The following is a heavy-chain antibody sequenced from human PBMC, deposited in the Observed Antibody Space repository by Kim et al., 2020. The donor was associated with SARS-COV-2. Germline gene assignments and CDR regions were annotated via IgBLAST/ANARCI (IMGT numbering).Heavy chain of an antibody. CDR2: INPSGGST. D-gene: IGHD6-13*01. CDR1: GYTFTSYY. J-gene: IGHJ5*02. Sequence: ASVKVSFKASGYTFTSYYMHWVRQAPGQGLEWMGIINPSGGSTSYAQKFQGRVTMTRDTSTSTVYMELSSLRSEDTAVYYCARDAGIAAAGTWNWFDPWGQGTLVTVSS. V-gene: IGHV1-46*01. CDR3: ARDAGIAAAGTWNWFDP.